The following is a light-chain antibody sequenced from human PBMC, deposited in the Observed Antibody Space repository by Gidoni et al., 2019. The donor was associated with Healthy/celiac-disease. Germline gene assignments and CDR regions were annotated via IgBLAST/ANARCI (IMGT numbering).Light chain of an antibody. CDR2: AAS. J-gene: IGKJ4*01. Sequence: FQMTQSPSSLSASVGDRVTITCRASQSISSYLNLYQQKPGKAPKLLIYAASSLQSGVPSRFSGSGSGTDFTLTISSLQPEDFATYYCQQSYSTPRTFGGGTKVEIK. V-gene: IGKV1-39*01. CDR3: QQSYSTPRT. CDR1: QSISSY.